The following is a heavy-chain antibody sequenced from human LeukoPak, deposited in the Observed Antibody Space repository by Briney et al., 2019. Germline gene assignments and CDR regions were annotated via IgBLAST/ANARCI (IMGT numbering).Heavy chain of an antibody. J-gene: IGHJ4*02. Sequence: GRSLRLSCAASGYTFSRYAMYWVRQAPGKGLEWVAVISFDGSNKYYADSVKGRFTISRDNSKNTLYVQMNSLRAEDTAVYYCAKEGFDSWGQGTLVTVSS. CDR2: ISFDGSNK. CDR3: AKEGFDS. CDR1: GYTFSRYA. V-gene: IGHV3-30-3*01.